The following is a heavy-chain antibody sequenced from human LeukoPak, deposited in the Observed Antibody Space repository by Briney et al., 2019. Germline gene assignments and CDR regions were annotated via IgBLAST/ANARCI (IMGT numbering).Heavy chain of an antibody. CDR1: GFTFSSYA. D-gene: IGHD3-16*01. CDR2: ISGGGGT. CDR3: AKRHASYFYGMDV. Sequence: GGSLRLSCAASGFTFSSYALSWVRQAPGSGLEWVSIISGGGGTYYAESVEGRFTVSRDNSKNALYLQMNSLRADDTAVYYCAKRHASYFYGMDVWGQGTTVTVSS. J-gene: IGHJ6*02. V-gene: IGHV3-23*01.